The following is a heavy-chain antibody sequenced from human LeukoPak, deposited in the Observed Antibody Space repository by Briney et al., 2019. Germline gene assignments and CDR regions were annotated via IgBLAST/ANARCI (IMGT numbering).Heavy chain of an antibody. V-gene: IGHV3-9*01. Sequence: GGSLRLSCAASGFTFSSYAMSWVRQAPGKGLEWVSGISWNSGSIGYADSVKGRFTISRDNAKNSLYLQMNSLRAEDTALYYCAMATSRYSSGWYGIYWGQGTLVTVSS. CDR1: GFTFSSYA. J-gene: IGHJ4*02. D-gene: IGHD6-19*01. CDR3: AMATSRYSSGWYGIY. CDR2: ISWNSGSI.